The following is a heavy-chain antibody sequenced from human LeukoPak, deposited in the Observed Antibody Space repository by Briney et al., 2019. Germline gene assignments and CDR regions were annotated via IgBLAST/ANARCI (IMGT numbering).Heavy chain of an antibody. Sequence: SETLSLTCTVSGGSISSGDYYWSWIRQPPGKGLEWIGYIYYRGSTYYNPSLKSRLTISVDTSKDQFSLRLSSVTAADTAVYYCARGSWSSSIDYWGQGTLVTVSS. D-gene: IGHD6-6*01. J-gene: IGHJ4*02. V-gene: IGHV4-30-4*01. CDR2: IYYRGST. CDR1: GGSISSGDYY. CDR3: ARGSWSSSIDY.